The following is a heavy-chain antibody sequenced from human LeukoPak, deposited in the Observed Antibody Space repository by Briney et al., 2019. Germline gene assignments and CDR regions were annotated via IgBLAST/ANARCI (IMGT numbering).Heavy chain of an antibody. CDR2: IYPGDSDT. CDR3: ARRSGIAAAGENWFDP. D-gene: IGHD6-13*01. V-gene: IGHV5-51*01. J-gene: IGHJ5*02. CDR1: GYSFTSYW. Sequence: GESLKLSCKGSGYSFTSYWIGWVRQMPGKGLEWMGIIYPGDSDTRYSPSFQGQVTISADKSISTAYLQWSSLKASDTAMYYCARRSGIAAAGENWFDPWGQGTLVTVSS.